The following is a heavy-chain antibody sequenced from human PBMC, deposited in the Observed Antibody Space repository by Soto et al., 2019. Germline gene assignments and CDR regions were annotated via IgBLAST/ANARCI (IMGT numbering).Heavy chain of an antibody. CDR3: ARDAKGYQLLSY. Sequence: ASVKVSCKASGYTFTGYYMHWVRQAPGQGLEWMGWINPNSGGTNYAQKFQGRVTMTRDTSISTAYMELSRLRSDDTAVYYCARDAKGYQLLSYWGQGTLVTVSS. J-gene: IGHJ4*02. CDR1: GYTFTGYY. D-gene: IGHD2-2*01. V-gene: IGHV1-2*02. CDR2: INPNSGGT.